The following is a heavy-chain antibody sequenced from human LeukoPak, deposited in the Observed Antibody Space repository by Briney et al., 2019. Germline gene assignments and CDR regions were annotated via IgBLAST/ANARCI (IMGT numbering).Heavy chain of an antibody. CDR1: GYTFTVYY. CDR2: INPNSGGT. D-gene: IGHD3-9*01. J-gene: IGHJ6*02. Sequence: ASVKVSCKASGYTFTVYYMHWVRQAPGQGVEWMGWINPNSGGTNYAQKFQGRVTMTRDTSISTAYMELSRLRSDDTAVYYCARDPLVIPYYDILTGIYYYYGMDVWGQGTTVTVSS. V-gene: IGHV1-2*02. CDR3: ARDPLVIPYYDILTGIYYYYGMDV.